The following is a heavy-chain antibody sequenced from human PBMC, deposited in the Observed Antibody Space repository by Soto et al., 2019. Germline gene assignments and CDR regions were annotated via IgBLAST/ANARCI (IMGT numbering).Heavy chain of an antibody. J-gene: IGHJ6*02. CDR3: ARGRANLGIAAAGRRLYYYGMDV. Sequence: SETLSLTCAVYGGSFSGYYWSWIRQPPGKGLEWTGEINHSGSTNYNPSLKSRVTISVDTSKNQFSLKLSSVTAADTAVYYCARGRANLGIAAAGRRLYYYGMDVWGQGTTVTVSS. CDR1: GGSFSGYY. CDR2: INHSGST. D-gene: IGHD6-13*01. V-gene: IGHV4-34*01.